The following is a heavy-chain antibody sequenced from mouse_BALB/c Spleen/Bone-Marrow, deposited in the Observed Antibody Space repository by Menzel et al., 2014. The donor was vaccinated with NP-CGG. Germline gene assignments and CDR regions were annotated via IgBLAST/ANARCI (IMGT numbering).Heavy chain of an antibody. CDR2: IWAGGST. CDR3: ARAHYDYVLFDY. CDR1: GFSLTTYG. Sequence: VKLMESGPGLVAPSQSLSITCTVSGFSLTTYGVHWVRQPPGKGLEWLGVIWAGGSTNYNSALMSRLSISKDNSKSQVFLKMNSLQTDDTAMYYCARAHYDYVLFDYWGQGTTHTVSS. V-gene: IGHV2-9*02. D-gene: IGHD2-4*01. J-gene: IGHJ2*01.